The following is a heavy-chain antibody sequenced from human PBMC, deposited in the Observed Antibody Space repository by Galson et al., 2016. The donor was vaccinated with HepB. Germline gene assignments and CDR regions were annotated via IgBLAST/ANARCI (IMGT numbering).Heavy chain of an antibody. CDR2: ITGRGDSA. CDR1: GFIFSNYA. J-gene: IGHJ6*02. D-gene: IGHD1-14*01. V-gene: IGHV3-23*01. Sequence: SLRLSCAASGFIFSNYAMSWVCQAPGKGLEWVSTITGRGDSAYYADSVKGRFTISRDNSQNTLFLQMNSLRAEDTAIYYCAKHAEPYYYYAMDVWGQGTTVTVSS. CDR3: AKHAEPYYYYAMDV.